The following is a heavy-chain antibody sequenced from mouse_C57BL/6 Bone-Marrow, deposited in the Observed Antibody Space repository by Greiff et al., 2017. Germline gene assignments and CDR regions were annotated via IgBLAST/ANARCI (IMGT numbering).Heavy chain of an antibody. CDR3: AKLLLRGY. CDR1: GFTFSEYG. Sequence: EVKLMESGGGLVKPGGSLKLSCAASGFTFSEYGMHWVRQAPEKGLEWVAYISSGSSTIYYADTVKGRFTISRDNAKNTLFLQMTSLRSEDTAMYYCAKLLLRGYWGQGTTLTVSS. J-gene: IGHJ2*01. CDR2: ISSGSSTI. D-gene: IGHD1-1*01. V-gene: IGHV5-17*01.